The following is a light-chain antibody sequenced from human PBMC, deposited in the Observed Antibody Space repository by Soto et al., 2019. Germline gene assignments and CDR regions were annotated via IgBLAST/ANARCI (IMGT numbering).Light chain of an antibody. J-gene: IGKJ1*01. CDR1: QTVFFSTSNKNY. V-gene: IGKV4-1*01. CDR3: QQYYNAPRT. CDR2: WAS. Sequence: DIVMTQSPESLAVSLGERATIKCESSQTVFFSTSNKNYLAWYQQRPGQPPKLLIYWASIRESGVPDRFSGSGSGTHFTLTIDSLQAEDVAVYYCQQYYNAPRTFGQGTRWIS.